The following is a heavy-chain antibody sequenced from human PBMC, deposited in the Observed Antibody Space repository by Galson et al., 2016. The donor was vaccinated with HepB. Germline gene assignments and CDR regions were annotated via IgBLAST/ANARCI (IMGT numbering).Heavy chain of an antibody. Sequence: SVKVSCKASGDAFATYDFNWVRQAAGQGLEWMGWMNPDSGNTAYVPKFEGIVTMTRNTSLSTAYMELTSLTSDDSAVYYCAIATVFHYYYGMDVWGQGTTVTVS. CDR2: MNPDSGNT. CDR3: AIATVFHYYYGMDV. D-gene: IGHD1-14*01. J-gene: IGHJ6*02. V-gene: IGHV1-8*01. CDR1: GDAFATYD.